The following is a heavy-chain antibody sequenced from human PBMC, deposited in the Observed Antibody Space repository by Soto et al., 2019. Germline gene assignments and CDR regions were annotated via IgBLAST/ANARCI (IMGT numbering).Heavy chain of an antibody. J-gene: IGHJ4*02. CDR2: IYYSGST. V-gene: IGHV4-39*01. CDR1: VGSISSSSYY. D-gene: IGHD1-20*01. CDR3: ARQTRITGTEIDY. Sequence: NPSETLSLTCTVSVGSISSSSYYWGWIRQPPGKGLEWIGSIYYSGSTYYNPSLKSRVTISVDTSKNQFSLKLSSVTAADTAVYYCARQTRITGTEIDYWGQGTLVTVSS.